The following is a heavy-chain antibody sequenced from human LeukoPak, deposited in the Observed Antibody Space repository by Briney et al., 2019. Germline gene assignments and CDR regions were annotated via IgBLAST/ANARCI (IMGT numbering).Heavy chain of an antibody. CDR3: ARQLTAGGLDY. CDR1: GYSFTSYW. Sequence: GEFLKISCKGSGYSFTSYWIGWVRQMPGKGLEWMGIIYPGDSDTTYSPSFQGQVTISADKSISTAYLQWSSLKASDTATYYCARQLTAGGLDYWGQGTLVTVSS. J-gene: IGHJ4*02. D-gene: IGHD6-13*01. CDR2: IYPGDSDT. V-gene: IGHV5-51*01.